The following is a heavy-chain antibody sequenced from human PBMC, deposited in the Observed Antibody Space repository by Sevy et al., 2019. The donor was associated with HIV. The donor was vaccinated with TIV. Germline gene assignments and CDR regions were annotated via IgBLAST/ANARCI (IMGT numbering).Heavy chain of an antibody. Sequence: GGSLRLSCAASGFTFSSYGMHWVRQAPGKGLEWVAFIRYDGSNKYYADSVKGRFTMPRDNSKNTPYLQMNSLRAEDTAVYYCAKDRWVVVVPSHGMDVWGQGTTVTVSS. CDR3: AKDRWVVVVPSHGMDV. CDR1: GFTFSSYG. D-gene: IGHD2-2*01. J-gene: IGHJ6*02. CDR2: IRYDGSNK. V-gene: IGHV3-30*02.